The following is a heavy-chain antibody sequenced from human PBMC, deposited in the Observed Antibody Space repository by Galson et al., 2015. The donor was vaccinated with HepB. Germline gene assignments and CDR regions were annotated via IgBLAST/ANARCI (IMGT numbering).Heavy chain of an antibody. Sequence: ETLSLTCAVYGGSFSGYYWSWIRQPPGKGLEWIGEINHSGSTNYNPSLKSRVTISVDTSKNQFSLKLSSVTAADTAVYYCARGRGSGWYPYWGQGTLVTVSS. J-gene: IGHJ4*02. V-gene: IGHV4-34*01. CDR1: GGSFSGYY. CDR3: ARGRGSGWYPY. CDR2: INHSGST. D-gene: IGHD6-19*01.